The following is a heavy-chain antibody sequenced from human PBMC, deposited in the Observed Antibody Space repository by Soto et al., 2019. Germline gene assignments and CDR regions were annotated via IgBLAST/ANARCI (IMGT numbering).Heavy chain of an antibody. J-gene: IGHJ4*02. CDR3: AILSN. Sequence: GGSLRLAWVPSVFTVSFNYMNGVRQAPGKGLELVSIIYTDGTTSYAGSVKGRFTISRDNFKNTLHLQMNSLRAEDTPVYYCAILSNWGQGTMVTVSS. V-gene: IGHV3-53*01. CDR2: IYTDGTT. CDR1: VFTVSFNY. D-gene: IGHD6-6*01.